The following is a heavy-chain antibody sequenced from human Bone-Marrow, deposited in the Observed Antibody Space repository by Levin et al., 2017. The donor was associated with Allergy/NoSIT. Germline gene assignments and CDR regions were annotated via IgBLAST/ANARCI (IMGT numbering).Heavy chain of an antibody. Sequence: GESLKISCAASGISFDNAWVTWVRRAPGKGLAWVGHIKSKIEGGTTDYAAPVKGRFTISRDESKNTVSLQMTSLKTEDTGVYYCTTETAKMVREIVDYYAMDVWGQGTTVTVSS. D-gene: IGHD3-10*01. CDR3: TTETAKMVREIVDYYAMDV. V-gene: IGHV3-15*01. CDR1: GISFDNAW. CDR2: IKSKIEGGTT. J-gene: IGHJ6*02.